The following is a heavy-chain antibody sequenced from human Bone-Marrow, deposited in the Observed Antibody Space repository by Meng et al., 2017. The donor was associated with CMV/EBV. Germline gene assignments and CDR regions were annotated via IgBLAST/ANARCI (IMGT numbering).Heavy chain of an antibody. CDR3: ARENETAMPPRSYFDY. CDR1: GGSISSGGYY. V-gene: IGHV4-31*03. CDR2: IYYSGST. Sequence: SETLSLTCTVSGGSISSGGYYWSWIRQHPGKGLEWIGYIYYSGSTYYNPSLKSRVTISVDTSKNQFSLKLSSVTAADTAVYYCARENETAMPPRSYFDYWGQGTLVTVSS. J-gene: IGHJ4*02. D-gene: IGHD5-18*01.